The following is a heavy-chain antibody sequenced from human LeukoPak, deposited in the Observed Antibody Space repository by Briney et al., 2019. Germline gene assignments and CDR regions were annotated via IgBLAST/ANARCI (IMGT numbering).Heavy chain of an antibody. CDR2: MNPNSGNT. J-gene: IGHJ5*02. V-gene: IGHV1-8*03. CDR1: GYTFTSYD. CDR3: ARDHTSWPRDWFDP. Sequence: GASVKVSCKASGYTFTSYDINWVRQATGQGLEWMGWMNPNSGNTGYAQKFQGRVTITRNTSISTAYMELSSLRSEDTAVYYCARDHTSWPRDWFDPWGQGTLVTVSS. D-gene: IGHD2-2*01.